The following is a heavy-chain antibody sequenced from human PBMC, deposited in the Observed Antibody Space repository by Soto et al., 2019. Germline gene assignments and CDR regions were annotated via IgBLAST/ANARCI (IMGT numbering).Heavy chain of an antibody. J-gene: IGHJ5*02. CDR3: EKALTTVTLFDP. CDR2: IYYSGST. D-gene: IGHD4-17*01. Sequence: QVQLQESGPGLVKPSQTLSLTCAVSGGSISSCGYYLSWIRQHPGKGLEWIGYIYYSGSTHYNPSLKSRVTISVDTSKNQFSLKLSSVTAADTAVYYCEKALTTVTLFDPWGQGTLVTVSS. V-gene: IGHV4-31*11. CDR1: GGSISSCGYY.